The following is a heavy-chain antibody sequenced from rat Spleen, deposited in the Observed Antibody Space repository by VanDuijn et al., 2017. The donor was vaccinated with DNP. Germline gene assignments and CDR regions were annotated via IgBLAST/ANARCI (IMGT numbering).Heavy chain of an antibody. J-gene: IGHJ3*01. Sequence: EVQLVESGGGLVQPGRSLKLPCAASGFTFSDYAMAWVRQTPTKGLEWVASISSCGGNTYYRYSVRGRFSLSRDNAKSTLYLQMDSLKFEDTATYYCARTDSYGLPYLRQGTLVTGSS. CDR1: GFTFSDYA. V-gene: IGHV5S23*01. CDR3: ARTDSYGLPY. CDR2: ISSCGGNT. D-gene: IGHD1-2*01.